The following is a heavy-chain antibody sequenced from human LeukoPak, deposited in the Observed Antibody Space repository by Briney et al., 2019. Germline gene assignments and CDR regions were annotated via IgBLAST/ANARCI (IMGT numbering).Heavy chain of an antibody. V-gene: IGHV1-2*06. CDR3: ARAPDSGRGFDP. D-gene: IGHD1-26*01. Sequence: ASVKVSCKASGYTFTGYYMHWVRQAPGQGLEWMGRINPNSGGTNYAQKFQGRVTMTRDTSISTAYMALSRLRSDDTAVYYCARAPDSGRGFDPWGQGTLVTVSS. CDR1: GYTFTGYY. CDR2: INPNSGGT. J-gene: IGHJ5*02.